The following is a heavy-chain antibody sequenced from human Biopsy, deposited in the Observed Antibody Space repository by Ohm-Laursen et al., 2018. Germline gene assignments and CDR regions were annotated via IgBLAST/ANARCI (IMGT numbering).Heavy chain of an antibody. CDR2: IFKDGNT. D-gene: IGHD6-19*01. CDR1: GYSISSDYR. J-gene: IGHJ4*02. CDR3: ARVGSGWAPFDK. V-gene: IGHV4-38-2*01. Sequence: GTLSLTCAVSGYSISSDYRWGWIRQAPGKTLEWLGNIFKDGNTHYNPSLRCRLIISIDTPKNQFSLMMTSVSGADTAVYFCARVGSGWAPFDKWGPGTLVTVSS.